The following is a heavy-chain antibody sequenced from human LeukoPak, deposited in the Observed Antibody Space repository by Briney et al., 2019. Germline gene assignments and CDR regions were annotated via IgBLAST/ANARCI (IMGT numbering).Heavy chain of an antibody. J-gene: IGHJ4*02. D-gene: IGHD1-26*01. CDR1: GFTFSSYG. CDR3: AKAAYSGSYWITD. CDR2: ISGSGGST. V-gene: IGHV3-23*01. Sequence: GGSPRLSCAAYGFTFSSYGMSWVRQAPGKGLEWVSAISGSGGSTYYADSVKGRFTISRDNSKNTLYLQMNSLRAEDTAVYYCAKAAYSGSYWITDWGQGTLVTVSS.